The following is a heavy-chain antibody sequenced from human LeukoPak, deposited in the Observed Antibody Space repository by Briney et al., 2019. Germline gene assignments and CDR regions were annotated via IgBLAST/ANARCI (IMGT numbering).Heavy chain of an antibody. Sequence: PRRSLRLSCAASGFTFSSYGMHWVRQAPGKGLEWVAVISYDGSNKYYADSVKGRSTISRDNSKNTLYLQMNSLRAEDTAVYYCAKAHNWNDYFDAFVIWGQGTMVTVSS. CDR2: ISYDGSNK. D-gene: IGHD1-1*01. J-gene: IGHJ3*02. CDR3: AKAHNWNDYFDAFVI. V-gene: IGHV3-30*18. CDR1: GFTFSSYG.